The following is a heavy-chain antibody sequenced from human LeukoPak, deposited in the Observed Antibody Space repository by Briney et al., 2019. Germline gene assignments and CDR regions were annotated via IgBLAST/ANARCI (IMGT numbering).Heavy chain of an antibody. V-gene: IGHV3-21*01. D-gene: IGHD3-3*01. CDR3: ARVPGGLEWADFDY. J-gene: IGHJ4*02. CDR2: ISSSSSDM. CDR1: GFSFSSYT. Sequence: GGSLRLSCAASGFSFSSYTMNWVRQAPGEGLEWVSCISSSSSDMSYAGSVKGRFTISRDNAKNSLYLQMNSLRAEDTAVYYCARVPGGLEWADFDYWGQGTLVTVSS.